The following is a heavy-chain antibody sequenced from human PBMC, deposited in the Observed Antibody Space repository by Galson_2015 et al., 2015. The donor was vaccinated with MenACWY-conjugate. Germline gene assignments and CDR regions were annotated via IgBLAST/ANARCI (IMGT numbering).Heavy chain of an antibody. CDR1: GFTFSSYE. D-gene: IGHD3-22*01. Sequence: SLRLSCAASGFTFSSYEMNWVRQAPGKGLEWVSYISSSGNTIYYADSVKGRFATSRDNAKNSLYLQMNSLRAEDTAVYYCARGVYDSSGYYFPWGQGTLVTVSS. J-gene: IGHJ1*01. CDR2: ISSSGNTI. CDR3: ARGVYDSSGYYFP. V-gene: IGHV3-48*03.